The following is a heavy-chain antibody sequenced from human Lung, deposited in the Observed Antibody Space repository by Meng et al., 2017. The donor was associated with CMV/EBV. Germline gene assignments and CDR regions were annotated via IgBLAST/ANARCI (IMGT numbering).Heavy chain of an antibody. V-gene: IGHV1-8*03. CDR3: ARVYTCRDDFWRNCYYYGMDV. CDR1: GYTFTSYD. Sequence: SVXVSXXASGYTFTSYDINWVRQATGQGLEWMGWMNPNSGNTGYAQKFQSRVTITRNTSISTAYMELSSLRSEDTAVYYCARVYTCRDDFWRNCYYYGMDVWGQGXTVTVSS. D-gene: IGHD3-3*01. CDR2: MNPNSGNT. J-gene: IGHJ6*02.